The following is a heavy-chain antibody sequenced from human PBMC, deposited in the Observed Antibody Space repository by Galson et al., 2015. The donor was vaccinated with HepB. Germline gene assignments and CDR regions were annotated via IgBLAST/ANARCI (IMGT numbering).Heavy chain of an antibody. CDR1: GFTFNNFA. Sequence: SLRLSCAASGFTFNNFAMTWVRQAPGKGLEWVSTISGSGRTTYYATSVKGRFTVSRDDSKNTLYLHMSSLRAEDTAVYYCAKGEPMILVLIVRYLDDWGQGTLVTVSS. J-gene: IGHJ4*02. CDR2: ISGSGRTT. D-gene: IGHD3-22*01. V-gene: IGHV3-23*01. CDR3: AKGEPMILVLIVRYLDD.